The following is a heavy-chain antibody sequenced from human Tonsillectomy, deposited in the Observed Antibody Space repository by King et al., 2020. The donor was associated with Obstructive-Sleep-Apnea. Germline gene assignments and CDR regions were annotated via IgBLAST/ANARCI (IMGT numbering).Heavy chain of an antibody. CDR2: IYHSGST. CDR1: GGSISSSNW. J-gene: IGHJ6*02. Sequence: QLQESGPGLVKPSGTLSLTCAVSGGSISSSNWWSWVRQPPGKGLEWSGEIYHSGSTNYNPSLKSRVTISVDKSKNQFSLKLSSVTAADTAVYYCTRGNDSSGYYYYYYGMDVWGQGTTVTVSS. CDR3: TRGNDSSGYYYYYYGMDV. D-gene: IGHD3-22*01. V-gene: IGHV4-4*02.